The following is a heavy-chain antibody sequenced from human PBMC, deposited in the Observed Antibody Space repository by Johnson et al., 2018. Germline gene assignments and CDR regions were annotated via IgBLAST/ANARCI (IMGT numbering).Heavy chain of an antibody. CDR3: ARTYYYFWSGQHDAFDI. D-gene: IGHD3-3*01. J-gene: IGHJ3*02. Sequence: EVQLVESGGGLVQPGGSLRLSCGASGFTFSSHWMSWVRQAPGKGLEWVANIKQDGSEKYYVDSVKGRFTISRDNAKNQMYLKMNSLRAEDTDVYYCARTYYYFWSGQHDAFDIWGQGTMVTVSS. CDR2: IKQDGSEK. V-gene: IGHV3-7*01. CDR1: GFTFSSHW.